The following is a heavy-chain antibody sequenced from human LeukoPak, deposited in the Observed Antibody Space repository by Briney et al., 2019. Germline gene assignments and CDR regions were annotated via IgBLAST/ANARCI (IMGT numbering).Heavy chain of an antibody. CDR2: INPNSGGT. V-gene: IGHV1-2*02. CDR1: GYTFTGYY. Sequence: ASVKVSCKASGYTFTGYYMHWVRQAPGQGLEWMGWINPNSGGTNYAQKFQGRVTMTRDTSISTAYMELSRLRSDDTAVYYCARADWNDEMFDYWGQGTLVTVSS. D-gene: IGHD1-1*01. CDR3: ARADWNDEMFDY. J-gene: IGHJ4*02.